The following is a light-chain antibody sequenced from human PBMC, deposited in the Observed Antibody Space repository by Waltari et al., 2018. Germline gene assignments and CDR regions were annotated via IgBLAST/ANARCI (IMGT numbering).Light chain of an antibody. J-gene: IGKJ1*01. V-gene: IGKV1-5*03. CDR3: QQYDNYWT. CDR1: QSITNW. Sequence: DLKMTQSPSTLSASLGDRVTITCRASQSITNWLAWYQQKPGKDPKLLIYKTSNLESGVPSRFSGSGSGTEFTLTISSLQPDDFATYYCQQYDNYWTFGQGTKVEIK. CDR2: KTS.